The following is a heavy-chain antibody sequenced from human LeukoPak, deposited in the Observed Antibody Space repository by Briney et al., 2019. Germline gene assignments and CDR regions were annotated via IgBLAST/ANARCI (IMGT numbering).Heavy chain of an antibody. CDR3: ARDLLGYNYYYMDV. CDR2: ISGSGGST. J-gene: IGHJ6*03. D-gene: IGHD3-16*02. CDR1: GFTFSNYA. Sequence: GGSLRLSCAASGFTFSNYAITWVRQAPGKGLDWVSTISGSGGSTYYTDSVKGRFTISRDNSKNSLFLQMNSLRAEDTAVYYCARDLLGYNYYYMDVWGKGTTVTVSS. V-gene: IGHV3-23*01.